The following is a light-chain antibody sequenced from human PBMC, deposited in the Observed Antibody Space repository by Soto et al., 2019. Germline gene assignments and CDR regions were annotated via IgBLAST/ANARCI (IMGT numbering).Light chain of an antibody. J-gene: IGKJ1*01. V-gene: IGKV3-11*01. Sequence: IVLTQSPATLSLSPGERATLSCRASQSIGLAIAWYQHKPGQAPRLLIFDASQRATGISARFTGSGSGTDSALSISRLEPEDFAVYYCQQRTDRPPWTFGQGTKVESK. CDR3: QQRTDRPPWT. CDR1: QSIGLA. CDR2: DAS.